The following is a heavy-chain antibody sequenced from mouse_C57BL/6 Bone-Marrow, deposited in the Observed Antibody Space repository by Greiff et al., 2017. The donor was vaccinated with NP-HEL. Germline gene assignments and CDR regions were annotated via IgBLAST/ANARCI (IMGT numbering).Heavy chain of an antibody. J-gene: IGHJ4*01. CDR2: ISSGSSTI. CDR1: GFTFSDYG. Sequence: EVQLQESGGGLVKPGGSLKLSCAASGFTFSDYGMHWVRQAPEKGLEWVAYISSGSSTIYYADTVKGRFTISRNNAKNTLFLQMTRMRSEDTAMYYCARPEGRDYWGQGTSVTVSS. CDR3: ARPEGRDY. V-gene: IGHV5-17*01.